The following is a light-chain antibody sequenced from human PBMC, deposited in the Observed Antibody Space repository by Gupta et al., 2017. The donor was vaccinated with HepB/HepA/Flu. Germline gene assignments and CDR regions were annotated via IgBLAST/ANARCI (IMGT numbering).Light chain of an antibody. CDR3: QHEGSSLKT. V-gene: IGKV3-20*01. CDR1: QSVSSRR. J-gene: IGKJ1*01. CDR2: EAS. Sequence: EIVLTQSPGTLSMSPGETATLSCRASQSVSSRRLAWYQQKSGQAPRLLIYEASSRSTDTPNRFSGSGSGTDFTLTISRLEPEDFAVYYCQHEGSSLKTFGQGSKVEIK.